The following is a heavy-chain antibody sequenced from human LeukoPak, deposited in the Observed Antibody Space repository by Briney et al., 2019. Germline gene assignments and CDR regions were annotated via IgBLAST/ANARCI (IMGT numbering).Heavy chain of an antibody. CDR2: INAGNGNT. J-gene: IGHJ5*02. D-gene: IGHD6-19*01. V-gene: IGHV1-3*01. Sequence: ASVKFSCKASGYTFTSYAMHWVRQAPGQRLGWMGWINAGNGNTKYSQKFQGRVTITRDTSASTAYMELSSLRSEDTAVYYCARGSSSSGGNWFDPWGQGTLVTVSS. CDR1: GYTFTSYA. CDR3: ARGSSSSGGNWFDP.